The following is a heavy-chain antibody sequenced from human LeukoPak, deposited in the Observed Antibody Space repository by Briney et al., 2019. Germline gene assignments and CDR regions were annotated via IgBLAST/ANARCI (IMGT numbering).Heavy chain of an antibody. CDR2: IYHSGST. V-gene: IGHV4-4*02. CDR1: GGSISSSNW. Sequence: SGTLSLTCAVSGGSISSSNWWSWVRQPPGKGLEWIGEIYHSGSTNYNPSLKSRVTISVDTSKNQFSLKLSSVTAADTAVYYCARGGVSSGSFDYWGQGTLVTVSS. J-gene: IGHJ4*02. CDR3: ARGGVSSGSFDY. D-gene: IGHD1-26*01.